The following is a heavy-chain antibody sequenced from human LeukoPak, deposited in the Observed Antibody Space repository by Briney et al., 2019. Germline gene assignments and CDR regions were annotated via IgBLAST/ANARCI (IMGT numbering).Heavy chain of an antibody. CDR1: GFTFSNFY. V-gene: IGHV3-48*01. CDR2: ISSGGSKI. CDR3: TRNPPVGGYFAS. J-gene: IGHJ4*02. D-gene: IGHD3-22*01. Sequence: GGSLRLSCVHAGFTFSNFYMNWVRPAAGQGLEWDPYISSGGSKICYADSVKRRLTISRDNAKNSLYVQMNSLRAEDTAVYYCTRNPPVGGYFASWGQGTLVSV.